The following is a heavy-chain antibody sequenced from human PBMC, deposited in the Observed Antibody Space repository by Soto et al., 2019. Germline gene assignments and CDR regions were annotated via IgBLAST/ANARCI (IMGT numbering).Heavy chain of an antibody. V-gene: IGHV3-21*01. CDR1: GFTFSSYS. CDR2: ISSRNNDM. CDR3: ARDVNGGFCGA. J-gene: IGHJ4*02. Sequence: EVQLVESGGGLVKPGGSLRLSCAASGFTFSSYSMNWVRQAPGKGLEWVSTISSRNNDMYYVDSVKGRVTISRDNARNSVYLQMNTLRADDPAVYYCARDVNGGFCGAWGQGTVVTVSS. D-gene: IGHD2-21*01.